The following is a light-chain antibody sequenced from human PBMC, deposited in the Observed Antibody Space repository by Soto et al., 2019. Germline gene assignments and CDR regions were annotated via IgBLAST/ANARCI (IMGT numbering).Light chain of an antibody. CDR1: QSIGSN. Sequence: EIVMTQTPATVSASPGESATLSCRASQSIGSNLAWYQQKPGQAPRLLIYVASTRATGIPPRFSGSGSGTECTLTISSLQSEDFAIYYCQQCDNWPRTFGQGTKVEIK. CDR2: VAS. J-gene: IGKJ1*01. CDR3: QQCDNWPRT. V-gene: IGKV3-15*01.